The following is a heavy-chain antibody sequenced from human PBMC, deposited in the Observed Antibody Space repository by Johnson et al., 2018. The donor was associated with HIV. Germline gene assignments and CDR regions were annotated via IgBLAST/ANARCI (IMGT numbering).Heavy chain of an antibody. CDR3: AKRYSGSLRDTFDI. V-gene: IGHV3-30*18. Sequence: QEKLVESGGGVVQPGRSLRLSCAASGFTFSNYDIHWVRQAPGKGLEWVAFISYYGTNKYYADSVKGRFTISRDNSKNTLYLQMNSLRAEDTAVYYCAKRYSGSLRDTFDIWGQGTMVTVSS. D-gene: IGHD1-26*01. J-gene: IGHJ3*02. CDR2: ISYYGTNK. CDR1: GFTFSNYD.